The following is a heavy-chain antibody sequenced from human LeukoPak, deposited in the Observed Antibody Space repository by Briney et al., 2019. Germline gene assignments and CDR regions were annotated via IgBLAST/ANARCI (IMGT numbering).Heavy chain of an antibody. J-gene: IGHJ4*02. Sequence: GESLKISCEGSGYTFTTSWIGWVRQMPGKGLEWMGIVYPGNSDTRYSPSFQSQVTISADKSISTAYLRWGSLKASDTAIYYCIKAPVAHGYGIDYWGQGTLVTVSS. V-gene: IGHV5-51*01. CDR1: GYTFTTSW. CDR2: VYPGNSDT. D-gene: IGHD5-18*01. CDR3: IKAPVAHGYGIDY.